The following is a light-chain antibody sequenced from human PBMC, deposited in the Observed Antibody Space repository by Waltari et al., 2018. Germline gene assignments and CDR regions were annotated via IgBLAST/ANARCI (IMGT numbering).Light chain of an antibody. J-gene: IGLJ3*02. V-gene: IGLV1-47*01. CDR3: ATWDNSLSGGV. Sequence: QYVLTQPPSASGTPGQGVTISCSGPTSNIGKNYVSWYQQVPGTAPKLLMYRNKRRPSGVSDRFSGSKSGTSASLAISGLRSEDEADYYCATWDNSLSGGVFGGGTKLTVL. CDR2: RNK. CDR1: TSNIGKNY.